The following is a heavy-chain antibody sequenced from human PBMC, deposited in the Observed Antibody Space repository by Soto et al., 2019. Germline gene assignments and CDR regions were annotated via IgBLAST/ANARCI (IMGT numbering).Heavy chain of an antibody. V-gene: IGHV3-23*01. Sequence: EVQLLESGGGLLQPGGSLRLACEASGFTFTSYGMSWVRQAPGKGLEWVSSFSGTGGNTYYADSVKGRFTISRDNFKNTLYLQMNSLGPDDTAVYYGARGGGMDVWGQGTTVTVSS. CDR2: FSGTGGNT. CDR1: GFTFTSYG. J-gene: IGHJ6*02. CDR3: ARGGGMDV.